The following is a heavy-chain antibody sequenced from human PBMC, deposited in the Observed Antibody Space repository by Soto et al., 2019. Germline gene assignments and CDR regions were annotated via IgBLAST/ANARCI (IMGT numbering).Heavy chain of an antibody. J-gene: IGHJ5*02. CDR3: ARDQREGNWFDP. CDR1: GGSISSGGYS. CDR2: IYQSGST. Sequence: SETLSLTYAVSGGSISSGGYSWNWIRQPPGKGLEWIGYIYQSGSTHYNPSLKGRVTISVDRSKNQFSLKLSSVTAADTAVYYCARDQREGNWFDPWGHGTLVT. V-gene: IGHV4-30-2*01.